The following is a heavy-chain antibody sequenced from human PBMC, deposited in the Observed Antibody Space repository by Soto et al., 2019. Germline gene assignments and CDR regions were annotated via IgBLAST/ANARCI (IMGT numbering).Heavy chain of an antibody. CDR3: ARGDYDFWSCYAYYYYGRDV. Sequence: QVQLVESGGGVVQPGRSLRLSCAASGFTFSSYGMHWVRQAPGKGLEWVAVIWYDGSNKYYADSVKGRFTISRDNSKNTLYLQMNSLRAEDTAVYYCARGDYDFWSCYAYYYYGRDVWGQGTTVTVSS. CDR1: GFTFSSYG. CDR2: IWYDGSNK. J-gene: IGHJ6*02. D-gene: IGHD3-3*01. V-gene: IGHV3-33*01.